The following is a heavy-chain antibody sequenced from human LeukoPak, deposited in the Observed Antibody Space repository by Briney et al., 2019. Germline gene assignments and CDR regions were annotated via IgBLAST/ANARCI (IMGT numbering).Heavy chain of an antibody. CDR1: GFTFSNAW. D-gene: IGHD3-10*01. CDR3: TKTYYYGSGSLDY. CDR2: IKSKTDGGTA. J-gene: IGHJ4*02. V-gene: IGHV3-15*01. Sequence: GGSLRLSCAASGFTFSNAWMSWVRQAPGKGLEWVGRIKSKTDGGTADYAAPVKGRFTISRDDSKNTLYLQMNSLKTEDTAIYCCTKTYYYGSGSLDYWGQGTLVTVSS.